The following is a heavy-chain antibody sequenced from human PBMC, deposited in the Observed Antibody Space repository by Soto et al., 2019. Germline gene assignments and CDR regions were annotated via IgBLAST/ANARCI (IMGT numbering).Heavy chain of an antibody. J-gene: IGHJ4*01. V-gene: IGHV4-31*03. CDR1: GGSISSGGYY. CDR2: IYYSGST. Sequence: SETLSLTCTVSGGSISSGGYYWSWIRQHPGKGLEWIGYIYYSGSTYYNPSLKSRVTISVDTSKNQFSLKLSSVTAADTAVYYCARGVEYYYVSSATKSDIDYWGQDTAVTVSS. CDR3: ARGVEYYYVSSATKSDIDY. D-gene: IGHD3-22*01.